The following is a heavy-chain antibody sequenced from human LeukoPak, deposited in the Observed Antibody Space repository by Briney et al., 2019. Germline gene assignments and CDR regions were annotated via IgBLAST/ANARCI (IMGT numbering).Heavy chain of an antibody. Sequence: PGGSLRLSCAASGFTFSSYNMNWVRQAPGKGLEWVSSITSSGNYIYYADSVKGRFTISRDNTKNSLYLQMDSLRAEDTAVYYCARVEQGCSSSWCPGYWGQGTLVTVSS. D-gene: IGHD6-13*01. J-gene: IGHJ4*02. CDR2: ITSSGNYI. V-gene: IGHV3-21*01. CDR3: ARVEQGCSSSWCPGY. CDR1: GFTFSSYN.